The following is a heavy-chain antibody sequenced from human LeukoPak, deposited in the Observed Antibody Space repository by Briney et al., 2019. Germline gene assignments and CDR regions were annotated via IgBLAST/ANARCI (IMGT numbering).Heavy chain of an antibody. J-gene: IGHJ4*02. V-gene: IGHV1-18*01. CDR1: GYTFTSYG. Sequence: ASVKVSCKASGYTFTSYGISWVRQDPGQGLEWMGWISAYNGNTNYAQKLEGRVTMTTDTSTSTAYMELRSLRSDDTAVYYCARDGNHMGIDQVIVVVPAAVNFDYWGQGTLVTVSS. CDR2: ISAYNGNT. D-gene: IGHD2-2*01. CDR3: ARDGNHMGIDQVIVVVPAAVNFDY.